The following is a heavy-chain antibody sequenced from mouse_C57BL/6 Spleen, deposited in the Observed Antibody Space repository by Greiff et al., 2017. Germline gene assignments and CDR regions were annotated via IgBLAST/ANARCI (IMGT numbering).Heavy chain of an antibody. D-gene: IGHD2-3*01. J-gene: IGHJ2*01. CDR3: ARWDYDGYLVEDY. CDR1: GYTFTSYW. Sequence: QVQLQQSGAELAKPGASVTLSCKASGYTFTSYWMHWVKQRPGQGLEWIGYINPSSGYTKYNQKFKDKATLTADKSSSTAYMQLSSLTYEDSAVYYCARWDYDGYLVEDYWGQGTTLTVSS. CDR2: INPSSGYT. V-gene: IGHV1-7*01.